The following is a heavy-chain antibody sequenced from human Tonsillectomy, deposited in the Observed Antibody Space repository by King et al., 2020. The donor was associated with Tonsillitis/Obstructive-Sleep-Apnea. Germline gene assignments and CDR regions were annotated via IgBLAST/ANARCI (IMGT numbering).Heavy chain of an antibody. CDR3: ASSYVTPPYHFDY. CDR2: ISSSSSYT. V-gene: IGHV3-11*05. Sequence: VQLVESGGDLVKPGGSLRLSCAASGFSLSNYYMRWIRQAPGKGLEWVSYISSSSSYTNYADSVKGRFTISRDNAKNSLYLQMNSLRAEDTAVYYCASSYVTPPYHFDYWGQGTLVTVSS. J-gene: IGHJ4*02. D-gene: IGHD1-26*01. CDR1: GFSLSNYY.